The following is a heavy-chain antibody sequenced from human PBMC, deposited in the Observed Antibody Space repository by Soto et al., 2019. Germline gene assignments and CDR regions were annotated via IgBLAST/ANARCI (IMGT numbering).Heavy chain of an antibody. CDR1: GVSIDNFF. J-gene: IGHJ5*02. CDR3: ARDRGGIKVPTAAVGEWFDL. Sequence: QVQLQESGPGLLSPSETLSLTCTVSGVSIDNFFWCCIRQTTGKGLEWIGYVSQGGTTAYMSEGGTISYSSYLESGDTTTKDKPNNQFTMKLTNVTAAETVVYFSARDRGGIKVPTAAVGEWFDLWGQGTKVNVSS. CDR2: VSQGGTT. D-gene: IGHD2-2*01. V-gene: IGHV4-59*12.